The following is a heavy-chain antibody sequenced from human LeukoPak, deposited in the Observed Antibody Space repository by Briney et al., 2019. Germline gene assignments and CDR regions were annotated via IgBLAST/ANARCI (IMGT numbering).Heavy chain of an antibody. CDR2: FDPKDGEA. CDR3: ATVIFCATTTCPGYGNYYYFMDV. V-gene: IGHV1-24*01. Sequence: GASVKVSCKVSGFTLSELSMHWERHAHGKGLEWVGVFDPKDGEAVYAERLRGRVILTEDRPSNTAYMDLSSLGAEDTAVYYCATVIFCATTTCPGYGNYYYFMDVWGEGTTVTV. CDR1: GFTLSELS. D-gene: IGHD2-2*01. J-gene: IGHJ6*03.